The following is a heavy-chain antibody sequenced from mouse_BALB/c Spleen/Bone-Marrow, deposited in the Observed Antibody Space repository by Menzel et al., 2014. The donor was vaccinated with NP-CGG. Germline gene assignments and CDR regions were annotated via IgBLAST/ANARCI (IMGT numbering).Heavy chain of an antibody. CDR2: ISNGGGST. CDR3: ARQLGLLWAMDY. D-gene: IGHD3-1*01. CDR1: GFTFSSYT. V-gene: IGHV5-12-2*01. Sequence: EVQLVESGGGLVQPGGSLKLSCAASGFTFSSYTVSWVRQTPEKRLEWVAYISNGGGSTYYPDTVKGRFTISRDNAKNSMYLKRSSLKSEDAAMYYCARQLGLLWAMDYWGQGTSVTVSS. J-gene: IGHJ4*01.